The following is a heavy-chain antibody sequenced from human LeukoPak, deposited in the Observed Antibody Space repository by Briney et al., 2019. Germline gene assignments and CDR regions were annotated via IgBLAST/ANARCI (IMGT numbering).Heavy chain of an antibody. J-gene: IGHJ3*02. CDR2: FYASGST. CDR1: GGSFSSGTYS. D-gene: IGHD1-26*01. CDR3: ARRNSGSYQSGFDI. Sequence: KTSETLSLTCIVSGGSFSSGTYSWSWIRQPAGKGLEWIGRFYASGSTNYNPSLKSRVTISVDTSKNQFSLKVYSVTAADTAVYYCARRNSGSYQSGFDIWGQGTMVTVSS. V-gene: IGHV4-61*02.